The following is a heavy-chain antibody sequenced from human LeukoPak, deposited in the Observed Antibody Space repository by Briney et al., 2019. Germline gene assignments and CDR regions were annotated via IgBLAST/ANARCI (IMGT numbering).Heavy chain of an antibody. CDR1: GGTFSIYA. Sequence: SVKVSCKASGGTFSIYAISWVRQAPGQGLEWMGGIIPIFGTANYAQKFQGRVTITADESTSTAYMELSSLRSEDTAVYYCARETIFGVVTPPYYGMDVWGQGTTVTVSS. CDR2: IIPIFGTA. CDR3: ARETIFGVVTPPYYGMDV. J-gene: IGHJ6*02. D-gene: IGHD3-3*01. V-gene: IGHV1-69*13.